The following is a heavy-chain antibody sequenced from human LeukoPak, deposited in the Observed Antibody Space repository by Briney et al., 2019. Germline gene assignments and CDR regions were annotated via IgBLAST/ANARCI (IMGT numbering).Heavy chain of an antibody. V-gene: IGHV3-21*01. CDR1: GFTFTSYT. CDR3: ARRRTLIVDNGMDV. CDR2: ISSSSSSI. Sequence: GGSLRLSCAASGFTFTSYTMTWVRQAPGKGLEWVSSISSSSSSIYYADSVKGRFTISRDNAKNSLYLQMNSLRAEDTAVYYCARRRTLIVDNGMDVWGQGTTVTVSS. J-gene: IGHJ6*02. D-gene: IGHD3-22*01.